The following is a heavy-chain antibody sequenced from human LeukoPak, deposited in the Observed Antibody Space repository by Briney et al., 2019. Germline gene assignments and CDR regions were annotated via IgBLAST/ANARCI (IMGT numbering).Heavy chain of an antibody. CDR3: ARVGPVITIFGANNYFDY. CDR2: IYHSGST. J-gene: IGHJ4*02. D-gene: IGHD3-3*01. V-gene: IGHV4-38-2*02. Sequence: SETLSLTYTVSGYSISSGYYWGWIRQPPGKGLEWIGSIYHSGSTYYNPSLKSRVTISVDTSKNQFSLKLSSVTAADTAVYYCARVGPVITIFGANNYFDYWGQGTLVTVSS. CDR1: GYSISSGYY.